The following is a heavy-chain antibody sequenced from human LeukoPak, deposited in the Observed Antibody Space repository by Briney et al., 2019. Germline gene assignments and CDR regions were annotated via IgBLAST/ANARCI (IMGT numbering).Heavy chain of an antibody. Sequence: GESLKISCKGSGYSFTNYWIAWVRQMPGRGLEWVGSIYPGDSETRYSPSFQGQVTMSGDKSIGTAFLQWTSLQASDTAMYYCARRRGGYSDCGFDHWGQGTLVTVSS. CDR2: IYPGDSET. CDR1: GYSFTNYW. J-gene: IGHJ4*02. CDR3: ARRRGGYSDCGFDH. D-gene: IGHD5-12*01. V-gene: IGHV5-51*01.